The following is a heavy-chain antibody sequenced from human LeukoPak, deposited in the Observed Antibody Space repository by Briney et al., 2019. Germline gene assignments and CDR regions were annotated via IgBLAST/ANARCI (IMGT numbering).Heavy chain of an antibody. V-gene: IGHV3-33*01. J-gene: IGHJ4*02. D-gene: IGHD6-19*01. CDR1: GFTFSSYG. CDR3: ARDGIAVAGDNFDY. CDR2: IWYDGNNK. Sequence: GGSLRLSCAASGFTFSSYGMHWVRQAPGKGLEWVAVIWYDGNNKYYADSVKGRFTISRDNSKNTLYLQMNSLRAEDTAVYYCARDGIAVAGDNFDYWGQGTLVTVSS.